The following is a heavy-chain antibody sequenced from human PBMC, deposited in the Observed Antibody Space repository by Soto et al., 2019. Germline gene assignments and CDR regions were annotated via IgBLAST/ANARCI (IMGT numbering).Heavy chain of an antibody. D-gene: IGHD3-3*01. Sequence: GASVKVSCKASGGTFSSYAISWVRQAPGQGLEWRGGIIPIFGTANYAQKFQGRVTITADESTSTAYMELSSLRSEDTAVYYCARIQYYDFWSGYPMGALDYWGQGALVTVSS. J-gene: IGHJ4*02. CDR3: ARIQYYDFWSGYPMGALDY. CDR1: GGTFSSYA. CDR2: IIPIFGTA. V-gene: IGHV1-69*13.